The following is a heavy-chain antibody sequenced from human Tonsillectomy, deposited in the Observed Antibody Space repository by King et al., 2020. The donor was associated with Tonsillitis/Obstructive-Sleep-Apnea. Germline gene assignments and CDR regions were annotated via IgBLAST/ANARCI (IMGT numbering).Heavy chain of an antibody. CDR1: GYTFTNYG. V-gene: IGHV1-18*01. J-gene: IGHJ4*02. D-gene: IGHD3-22*01. CDR3: ARDSMSHYYDSSGYYTFNY. CDR2: ISAHNSHT. Sequence: VQLVESGAEVKKPGASVKVSCKASGYTFTNYGISWVRQAPGQGLEWMAWISAHNSHTNYAQKLQGRVTMTTDTSTSTAYMELRSVRSDDTAVYYCARDSMSHYYDSSGYYTFNYWGQGTLVTVSS.